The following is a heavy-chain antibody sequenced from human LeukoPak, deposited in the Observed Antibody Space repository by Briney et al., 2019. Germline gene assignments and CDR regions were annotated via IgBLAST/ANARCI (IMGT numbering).Heavy chain of an antibody. CDR1: GFTFSNYW. CDR3: AREFEGQEAGAYGSGSYDVFDI. D-gene: IGHD3-10*01. V-gene: IGHV3-74*01. CDR2: ITSDASST. J-gene: IGHJ3*02. Sequence: GGSLRLFCAASGFTFSNYWMHWVRRAPGKGLVWVTHITSDASSTSYADSVKGRFTISRDNAKNTLYLRMNSLRAEDTAVYYCAREFEGQEAGAYGSGSYDVFDIWGQGTMVTVSS.